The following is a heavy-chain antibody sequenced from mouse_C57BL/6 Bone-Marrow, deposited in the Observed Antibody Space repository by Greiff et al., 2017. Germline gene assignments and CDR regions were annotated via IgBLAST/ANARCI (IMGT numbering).Heavy chain of an antibody. CDR3: ARELRRGNFDY. D-gene: IGHD3-2*02. CDR2: IHPNSGST. Sequence: VQLQQPGAELVKPGASVKLSCKASGYTFTSYWMHWVKQRPGQGLEWIGMIHPNSGSTNYNEKFKSKATLTVDKSSSTAYMQLSSLTSEDSAVYYCARELRRGNFDYWGQGTTLTVSS. V-gene: IGHV1-64*01. CDR1: GYTFTSYW. J-gene: IGHJ2*01.